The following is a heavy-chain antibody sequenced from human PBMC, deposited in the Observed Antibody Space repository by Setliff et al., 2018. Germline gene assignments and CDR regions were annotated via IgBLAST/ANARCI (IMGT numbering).Heavy chain of an antibody. CDR1: GFTFTNYW. CDR3: ATSDWYAAFDH. Sequence: GGSLRLSCAASGFTFTNYWINWARQAPGKGLEWVANIKQDESEKHYVGSVKGRFTISRDNTRNSVYLQMNSLRAEDAAVYYCATSDWYAAFDHWGQEPWSPSPQ. D-gene: IGHD6-19*01. V-gene: IGHV3-7*01. J-gene: IGHJ4*01. CDR2: IKQDESEK.